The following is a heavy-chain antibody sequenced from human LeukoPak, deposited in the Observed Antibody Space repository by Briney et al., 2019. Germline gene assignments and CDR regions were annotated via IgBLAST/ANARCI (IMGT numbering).Heavy chain of an antibody. CDR2: ISTSSSYI. V-gene: IGHV3-21*01. CDR1: GFTFSSYW. Sequence: AGGSLRLSCAASGFTFSSYWMSWVRQAPGKGLEWVSSISTSSSYIYYVDSVKGRFTISRDNARKSLYLQMNSLRAEDTAVYYCARGGGGVSGNSQGFFDYWGQGTLVTVSS. D-gene: IGHD4-23*01. CDR3: ARGGGGVSGNSQGFFDY. J-gene: IGHJ4*02.